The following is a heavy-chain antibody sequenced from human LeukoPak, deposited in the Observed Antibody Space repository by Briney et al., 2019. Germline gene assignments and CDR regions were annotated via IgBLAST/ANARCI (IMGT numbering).Heavy chain of an antibody. CDR2: ISYDGSNK. D-gene: IGHD2-2*01. V-gene: IGHV3-30-3*01. CDR1: GFTFSSYA. J-gene: IGHJ4*02. Sequence: GGSLRLSCAASGFTFSSYAMHWVRQAPGKGLEWVAVISYDGSNKYYADSVKGRFTISRDNSKNTLYLQMNSLRAEDTAVYYCARDPDPIVVVPAALDYWGQGTLVTVSS. CDR3: ARDPDPIVVVPAALDY.